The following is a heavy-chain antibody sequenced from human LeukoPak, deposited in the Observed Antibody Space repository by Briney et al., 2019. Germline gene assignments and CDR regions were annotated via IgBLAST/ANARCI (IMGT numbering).Heavy chain of an antibody. CDR2: INRDGSEK. CDR3: AKTYYYDSSAFDY. V-gene: IGHV3-7*02. CDR1: GFTLSSYW. J-gene: IGHJ4*02. Sequence: GGSLRLSCAASGFTLSSYWMSWARQAPGKGLEWVANINRDGSEKYYVDSVKGRFTISRDNAKNSLYLQMNSLRAEDTSVYYCAKTYYYDSSAFDYWGQGSLVTVSS. D-gene: IGHD3-22*01.